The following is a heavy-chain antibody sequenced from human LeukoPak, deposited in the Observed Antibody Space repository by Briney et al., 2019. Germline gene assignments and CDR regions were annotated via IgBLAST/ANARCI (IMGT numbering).Heavy chain of an antibody. V-gene: IGHV4-59*01. Sequence: SETLSLTCTVSGGSIDSYYWSWIRQPPGKGLEWIGYIYYTGSTEYHPSLESRVTISLDTSKYQFSLKLTSVTAADTAVYYCARVYQSAEYYFDYWGQGNLVSVSS. CDR2: IYYTGST. CDR3: ARVYQSAEYYFDY. D-gene: IGHD2-2*01. J-gene: IGHJ4*02. CDR1: GGSIDSYY.